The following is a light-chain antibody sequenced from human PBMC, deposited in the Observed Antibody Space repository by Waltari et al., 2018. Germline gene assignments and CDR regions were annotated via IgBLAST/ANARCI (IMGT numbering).Light chain of an antibody. CDR2: GAS. V-gene: IGKV3-15*01. J-gene: IGKJ4*01. CDR1: QSVRSN. Sequence: PSCRASQSVRSNLAWYQQKPGQAPRLLIFGASTRATGFPARFSGGGSGTEFTLTITSLQSEDSAVYFCQQYDSQPLTFGGGTFVEIK. CDR3: QQYDSQPLT.